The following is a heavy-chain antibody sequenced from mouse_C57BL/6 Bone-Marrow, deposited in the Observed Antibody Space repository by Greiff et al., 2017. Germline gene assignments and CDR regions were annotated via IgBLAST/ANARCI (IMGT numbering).Heavy chain of an antibody. CDR2: IDPENGDT. J-gene: IGHJ4*01. D-gene: IGHD2-5*01. CDR1: GFNIKDDY. Sequence: EVQLQQSGAELVRPGASVKLSCTASGFNIKDDYMHWVKQRPEQGLEWIGWIDPENGDTEYASKFQGKATITADTSSNTAYLQLSSLTSEDTAVYYCTTYSNPYYAMDYWGQGTSVTVSS. CDR3: TTYSNPYYAMDY. V-gene: IGHV14-4*01.